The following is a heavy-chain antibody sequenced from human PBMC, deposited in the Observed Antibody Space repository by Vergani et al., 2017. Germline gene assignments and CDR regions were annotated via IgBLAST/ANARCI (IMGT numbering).Heavy chain of an antibody. V-gene: IGHV3-15*07. Sequence: EAQVVESGGGLIKPGGSLSLSSVVSGLTFKNAWINWVRQAPGKGLEWIGRIRSKNDGGTADYAAPLKGRFTISLDDSKDSAFLLVNNLKTEDTAVYFCYTDYHDYYGQATLVTVSS. CDR1: GLTFKNAW. D-gene: IGHD2-2*02. CDR2: IRSKNDGGTA. CDR3: YTDYHDY. J-gene: IGHJ4*02.